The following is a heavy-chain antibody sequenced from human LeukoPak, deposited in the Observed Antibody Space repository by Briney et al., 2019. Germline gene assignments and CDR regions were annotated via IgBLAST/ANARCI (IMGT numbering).Heavy chain of an antibody. CDR2: IIPIFGTA. CDR1: GYTLTSYA. J-gene: IGHJ5*02. CDR3: ARDRAPLTTTAVGFDP. V-gene: IGHV1-69*13. Sequence: SVKVSCKASGYTLTSYAMNWVRQAPGQGLEWMGGIIPIFGTANYAQKFQGRVTITADESTSTAYMELSSLRSEDTAVYYCARDRAPLTTTAVGFDPWGQGTLVTVSS. D-gene: IGHD4/OR15-4a*01.